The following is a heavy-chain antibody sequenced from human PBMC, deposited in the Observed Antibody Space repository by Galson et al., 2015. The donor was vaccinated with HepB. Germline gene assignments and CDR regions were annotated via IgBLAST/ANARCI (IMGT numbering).Heavy chain of an antibody. CDR3: AKDRAMIVVGDAFDI. CDR1: GFTFSSYA. Sequence: SLRLSCAASGFTFSSYAMSWVRQAPGKGLEWVSAISGSGGSTYYADSVKGRFTISRDNSKNTLYLQMNSLRAEDTAVYYCAKDRAMIVVGDAFDIWGQGTMFTVTS. V-gene: IGHV3-23*01. CDR2: ISGSGGST. D-gene: IGHD3-22*01. J-gene: IGHJ3*02.